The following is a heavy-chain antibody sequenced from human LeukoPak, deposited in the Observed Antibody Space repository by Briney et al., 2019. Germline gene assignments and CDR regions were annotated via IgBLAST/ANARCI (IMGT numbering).Heavy chain of an antibody. D-gene: IGHD5-18*01. CDR1: GFTFSSYG. J-gene: IGHJ4*02. V-gene: IGHV3-9*03. CDR3: AKAPLGYSYGYGYFDY. CDR2: ISWNSGSI. Sequence: GGSLRLSCAASGFTFSSYGMSWVRQAPGKGLEWVSGISWNSGSIGYADSVKGRFTISRDNAKNSLYLQMNSLRAEDMALYYCAKAPLGYSYGYGYFDYWGQGTLVTVSS.